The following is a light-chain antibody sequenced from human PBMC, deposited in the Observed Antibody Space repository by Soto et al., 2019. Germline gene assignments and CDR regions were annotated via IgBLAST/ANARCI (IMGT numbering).Light chain of an antibody. V-gene: IGLV2-11*01. CDR1: SFDVGLYNY. J-gene: IGLJ1*01. CDR3: CSYGGSYTPYV. CDR2: DVS. Sequence: QSVLTQPASVSGSPGQSITISCTGTSFDVGLYNYVSWYQQHPGKAPKLIIYDVSKRPSGVPDRFSGSKSGNTASLTISGLQAEDEGEYFCCSYGGSYTPYVFGTGTKLTVL.